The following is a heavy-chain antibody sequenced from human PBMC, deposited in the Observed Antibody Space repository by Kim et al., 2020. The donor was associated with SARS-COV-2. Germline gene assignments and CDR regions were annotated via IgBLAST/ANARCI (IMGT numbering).Heavy chain of an antibody. Sequence: GGSLRLSCAASEFTLSSHWMSWVRLTPEKGLEWVANINQAGSERSYVDSVKGRFIISRDNAKNSVYLQMNSLRVEDTALYFCARGTLRAPRSASDIWGQGTRVIVSS. CDR1: EFTLSSHW. CDR3: ARGTLRAPRSASDI. J-gene: IGHJ3*02. V-gene: IGHV3-7*03. CDR2: INQAGSER.